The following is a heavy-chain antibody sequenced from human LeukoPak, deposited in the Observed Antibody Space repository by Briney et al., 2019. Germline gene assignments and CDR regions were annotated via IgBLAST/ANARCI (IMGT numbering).Heavy chain of an antibody. Sequence: KASETLSLTCTVSGGSINTDNYYWSWIRQSPGKGLEWIANVYYSGSTNYNPSLKSRVTISVDASKNQISLKLSSVTAADTAVYYCARQVVIIPSSRGGPWFDPWGQGTLVAVSS. CDR3: ARQVVIIPSSRGGPWFDP. D-gene: IGHD2/OR15-2a*01. CDR2: VYYSGST. J-gene: IGHJ5*01. V-gene: IGHV4-61*01. CDR1: GGSINTDNYY.